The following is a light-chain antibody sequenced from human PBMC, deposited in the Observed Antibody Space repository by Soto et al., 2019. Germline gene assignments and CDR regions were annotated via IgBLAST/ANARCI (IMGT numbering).Light chain of an antibody. V-gene: IGLV1-40*01. CDR2: GNT. CDR1: SSNIGAGFD. Sequence: QSALTQPPSVSGAPGQRVTISCTGSSSNIGAGFDVHWYQHLPGTAPKLLVYGNTIRPSGVPDRFAGSKSDTSASLAITGLQAEDEADFYCQSYDSSLSAVVFGGGTKLTVL. CDR3: QSYDSSLSAVV. J-gene: IGLJ2*01.